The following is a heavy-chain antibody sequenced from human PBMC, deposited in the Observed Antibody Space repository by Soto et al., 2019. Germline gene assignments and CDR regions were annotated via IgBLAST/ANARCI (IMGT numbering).Heavy chain of an antibody. V-gene: IGHV1-8*01. J-gene: IGHJ4*02. CDR1: GYTFTSYD. CDR2: MNPNSTKT. Sequence: ASVKVSCKASGYTFTSYDINWVRQATGLGLEWMGRMNPNSTKTSYAQKFRGRVSITTDKSMSTAYMELSSLRSEDTAMYYCAASYGSGYRAFDFWGQGVLVTVS. CDR3: AASYGSGYRAFDF. D-gene: IGHD3-10*01.